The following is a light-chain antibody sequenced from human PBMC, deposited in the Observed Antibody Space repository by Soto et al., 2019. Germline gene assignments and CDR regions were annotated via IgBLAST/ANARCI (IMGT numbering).Light chain of an antibody. Sequence: RASQSVSSYLAWYQQKPGQAPRLLIYDASNRATGIPDRFSGSGSGTDFTLTISRLEPEDFAVYYCQRYDNSFTFGGGTKVDIK. CDR1: QSVSSY. V-gene: IGKV3-20*01. CDR2: DAS. CDR3: QRYDNSFT. J-gene: IGKJ4*01.